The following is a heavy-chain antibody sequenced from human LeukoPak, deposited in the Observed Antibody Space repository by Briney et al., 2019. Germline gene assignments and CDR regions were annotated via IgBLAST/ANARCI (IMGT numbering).Heavy chain of an antibody. CDR3: SRESGAFSPFGY. CDR1: GDSISRTNW. CDR2: ISLSGHT. J-gene: IGHJ4*02. V-gene: IGHV4-4*02. D-gene: IGHD1-26*01. Sequence: SGTLSLTCDVSGDSISRTNWWSWVRPSPGQGLEWIGEISLSGHTNYNPSLQSRVTMSLDESKNQVSLDLASVTDADTAVYYCSRESGAFSPFGYWGQGTLVTVHS.